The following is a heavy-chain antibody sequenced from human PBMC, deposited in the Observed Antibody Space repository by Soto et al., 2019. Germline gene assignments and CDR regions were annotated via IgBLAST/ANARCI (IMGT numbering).Heavy chain of an antibody. CDR2: INHSGST. Sequence: SSETLSLTCAFYGGSFSGYYWSWIRQPPGKGLEWIGEINHSGSTNYNPSLKSRVTISVDTSKNQFSLKLSSVTAADTAVYYCARATYYYGSGNYGPWGQGTLVTVSS. V-gene: IGHV4-34*01. J-gene: IGHJ5*02. D-gene: IGHD3-10*01. CDR3: ARATYYYGSGNYGP. CDR1: GGSFSGYY.